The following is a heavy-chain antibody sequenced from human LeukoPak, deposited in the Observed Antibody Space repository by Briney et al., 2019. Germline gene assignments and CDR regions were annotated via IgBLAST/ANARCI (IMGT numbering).Heavy chain of an antibody. CDR2: INPNSGGT. D-gene: IGHD1-26*01. J-gene: IGHJ4*02. CDR3: AREGSGSYYTLDY. Sequence: ASVKVSCKASGYTFTGYYMHWVRRAPGQGLEWMGWINPNSGGTNYAQKFQGRVTMTRDTSISTAYMELSRLRSDDTAVYYCAREGSGSYYTLDYWGQGTLVTVSS. V-gene: IGHV1-2*02. CDR1: GYTFTGYY.